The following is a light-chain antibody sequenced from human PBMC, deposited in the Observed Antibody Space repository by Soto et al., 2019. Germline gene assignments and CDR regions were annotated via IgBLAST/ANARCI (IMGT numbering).Light chain of an antibody. V-gene: IGKV3-15*01. CDR2: GAS. Sequence: EIVMTQSPATLSVSPGERATLSCRASQSVDTNLAWYQQKPGQAPRVLIYGASTRAAGIPARFSGSGSGTEFTLTISSLQSEDFEVYYCQQYDDWPPWTFGHGTKVEIK. CDR3: QQYDDWPPWT. J-gene: IGKJ1*01. CDR1: QSVDTN.